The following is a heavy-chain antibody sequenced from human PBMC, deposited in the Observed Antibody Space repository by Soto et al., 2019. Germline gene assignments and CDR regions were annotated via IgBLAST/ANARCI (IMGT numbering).Heavy chain of an antibody. Sequence: HSDSTALSCAACRGFVWVSDCAVFRKTPGKGLEWIGEINHVGGTNYNPSLKSRVTMSVDTSQNQFSLRPVSVTAADTAMYFCVRIRYQLPSSVLWLDPWGQGTPVTVSS. D-gene: IGHD3-16*01. V-gene: IGHV4-34*01. CDR1: RGFVWVSD. CDR2: INHVGGT. J-gene: IGHJ5*02. CDR3: VRIRYQLPSSVLWLDP.